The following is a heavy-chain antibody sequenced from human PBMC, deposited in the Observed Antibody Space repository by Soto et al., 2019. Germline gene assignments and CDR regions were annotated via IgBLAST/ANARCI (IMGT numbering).Heavy chain of an antibody. CDR3: ARDGGGRLDY. CDR1: GYIFTNYY. V-gene: IGHV1-46*04. Sequence: QVHLVHSGAEVKKPGASVTVSCKASGYIFTNYYIHWVRQAPGQGLEWMGIISPRDGSISYAQKLQGRITMTRDTSMSTVYMDLSSLRSDDTAVYYCARDGGGRLDYWGQGTLVTVSS. D-gene: IGHD3-16*01. J-gene: IGHJ4*02. CDR2: ISPRDGSI.